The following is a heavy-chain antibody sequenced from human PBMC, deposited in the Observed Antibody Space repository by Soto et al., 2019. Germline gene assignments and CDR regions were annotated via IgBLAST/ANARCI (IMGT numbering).Heavy chain of an antibody. CDR2: ISRSHSAI. CDR3: ATEGPNGYIPYDIET. J-gene: IGHJ5*02. D-gene: IGHD5-12*01. CDR1: GFSLSNSG. V-gene: IGHV3-48*02. Sequence: VGSLRLSCVASGFSLSNSGMFWVRQAPGKGLEWISYISRSHSAIYYADSVKGRFTMSRDNAKNSIFLQMNSLTDEDRAVYYCATEGPNGYIPYDIETWGQGVPVTVSS.